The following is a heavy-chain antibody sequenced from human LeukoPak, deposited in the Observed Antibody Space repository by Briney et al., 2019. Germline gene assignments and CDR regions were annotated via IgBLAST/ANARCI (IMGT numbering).Heavy chain of an antibody. J-gene: IGHJ4*02. CDR2: INLSGGST. D-gene: IGHD5-12*01. Sequence: ASVKVSCKASEYTFTSYYMNWVRQAPGQGLEWMGIINLSGGSTSYAQKFQGRVTMTRDTSTSTVYMELSSLRSEDTAVYYCAECEDYSGYDSFGSSGYSIGYWGQGTLVTVSS. V-gene: IGHV1-46*01. CDR3: AECEDYSGYDSFGSSGYSIGY. CDR1: EYTFTSYY.